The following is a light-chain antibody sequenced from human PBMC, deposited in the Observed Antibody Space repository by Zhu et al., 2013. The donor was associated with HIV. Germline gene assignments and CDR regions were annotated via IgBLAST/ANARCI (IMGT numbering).Light chain of an antibody. Sequence: QSVLTQPPSASGTPGQRVTISCSGSSSNIGSNTVNWYQQLPGTAPKLLIYANTNRPSGVPDRFSGSKSGTSASLAISGLQSEDEAVYYCAPWDDSLNGPVFGGGTRLTVL. CDR1: SSNIGSNT. V-gene: IGLV1-44*01. J-gene: IGLJ3*02. CDR3: APWDDSLNGPV. CDR2: ANT.